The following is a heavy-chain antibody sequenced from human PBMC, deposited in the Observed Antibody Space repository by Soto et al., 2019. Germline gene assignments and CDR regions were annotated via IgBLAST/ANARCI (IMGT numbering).Heavy chain of an antibody. V-gene: IGHV3-30*18. CDR3: AKEGSAVVTRGGAFDI. CDR2: ISYDGSNK. J-gene: IGHJ3*02. CDR1: GFTFSSYG. D-gene: IGHD2-21*02. Sequence: GSLRLSCAASGFTFSSYGMHWVRQAPGKGLEWVAVISYDGSNKYYADSVKGRFTISRDNSKNTLYLQMNSLRAEDTAVYYCAKEGSAVVTRGGAFDIWGQGTMVTVSS.